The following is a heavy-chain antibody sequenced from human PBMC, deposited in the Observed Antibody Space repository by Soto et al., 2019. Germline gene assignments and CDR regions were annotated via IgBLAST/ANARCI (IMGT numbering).Heavy chain of an antibody. CDR2: IKSKTDGGTT. CDR1: GFTFSNAW. CDR3: TTDRYLWFGELLLP. D-gene: IGHD3-10*01. Sequence: GGSLRLSCAASGFTFSNAWMSWVRQAPGKGLEWVGRIKSKTDGGTTDYAAPVKGRFTISRDDSKNTLYLQMNSLKTEDTAVYYCTTDRYLWFGELLLPWGQGTLVTVSS. V-gene: IGHV3-15*01. J-gene: IGHJ5*02.